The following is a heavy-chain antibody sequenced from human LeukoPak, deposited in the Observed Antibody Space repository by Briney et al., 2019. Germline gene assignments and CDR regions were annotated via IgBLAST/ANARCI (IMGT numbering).Heavy chain of an antibody. D-gene: IGHD1-26*01. V-gene: IGHV1-2*04. Sequence: ASVKVSCKTSGYTFTVYYMYWVRQAPGQGLEWMGWINPKSGDTSYAQKFQGWVTMTRDTSTNTAYLVLSRLTFDDTAVYYCASGPWELDHWGQGTLVTVSS. CDR2: INPKSGDT. CDR1: GYTFTVYY. J-gene: IGHJ4*02. CDR3: ASGPWELDH.